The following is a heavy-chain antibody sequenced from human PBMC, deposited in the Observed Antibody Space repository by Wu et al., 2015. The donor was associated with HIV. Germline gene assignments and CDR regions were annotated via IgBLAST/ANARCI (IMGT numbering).Heavy chain of an antibody. Sequence: QVQLVQSGGDVKKSGASVKVSCKASGYTFITHAITWVRQAPGQRPEWMGWITTHNGYTKYAQKFQDRLSLTTDTSATTAYMELRSLRSDDTAVYYXARVFEDSSGYYSWFDPRGRGNPWSPSP. V-gene: IGHV1-18*01. CDR2: ITTHNGYT. CDR3: ARVFEDSSGYYSWFDP. CDR1: GYTFITHA. D-gene: IGHD3-22*01. J-gene: IGHJ5*02.